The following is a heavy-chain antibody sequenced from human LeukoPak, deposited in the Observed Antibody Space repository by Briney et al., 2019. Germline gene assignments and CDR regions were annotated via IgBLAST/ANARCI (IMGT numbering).Heavy chain of an antibody. CDR2: IRSDGSNK. V-gene: IGHV3-30*02. CDR1: GFTFSSYA. J-gene: IGHJ4*02. Sequence: GGSLRLSCAASGFTFSSYAMHWVRQAPGKGLEWVAFIRSDGSNKYYADSVKGRFTNSRDNSKNTLYLQMNSLRAEDTAVYYCAKDSRNLPFDYWGQGSLVTVSS. CDR3: AKDSRNLPFDY. D-gene: IGHD1-14*01.